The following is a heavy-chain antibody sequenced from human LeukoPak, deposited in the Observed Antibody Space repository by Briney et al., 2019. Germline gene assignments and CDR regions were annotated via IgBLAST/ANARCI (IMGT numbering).Heavy chain of an antibody. Sequence: GASVKVSCKASGYSFTSYDINWVRQATGQGLEWMGWMNPNSGNTGYAQKFQGRVTMTRNTSISTAYMELSSLRSEDTAVYYCARSLAARPLKLDYWGQGTLVTVSS. CDR1: GYSFTSYD. D-gene: IGHD6-6*01. J-gene: IGHJ4*02. CDR3: ARSLAARPLKLDY. CDR2: MNPNSGNT. V-gene: IGHV1-8*01.